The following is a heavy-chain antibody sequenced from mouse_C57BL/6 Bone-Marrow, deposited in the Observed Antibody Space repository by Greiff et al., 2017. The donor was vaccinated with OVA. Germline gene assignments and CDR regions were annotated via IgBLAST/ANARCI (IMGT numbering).Heavy chain of an antibody. Sequence: VQLVESGAELARPGASVKLSCKASGYTFTSYGISWVKQRTGQGLEWIVEIYPRSGNTYYNEKFKGKATLTADKSSSTAYMELRSLTSEDSAVYFCARATTVVEASYYFDYWGQGTTLTVSS. J-gene: IGHJ2*01. CDR1: GYTFTSYG. CDR2: IYPRSGNT. D-gene: IGHD1-1*01. CDR3: ARATTVVEASYYFDY. V-gene: IGHV1-81*01.